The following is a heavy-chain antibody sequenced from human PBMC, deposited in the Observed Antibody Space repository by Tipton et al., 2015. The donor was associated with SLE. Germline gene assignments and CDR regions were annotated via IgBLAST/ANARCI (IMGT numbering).Heavy chain of an antibody. CDR3: ARGPYYYMDV. J-gene: IGHJ6*03. V-gene: IGHV4-39*07. CDR1: NGSISSSPYY. Sequence: LRLSCTVSNGSISSSPYYWGWIRQSPGKGLEWVGGMYYSGSTYYNPSLKSRVTMSVDTSRNQCSLNLTSVTAADTAVYYCARGPYYYMDVWGKGTTVTVSS. CDR2: MYYSGST.